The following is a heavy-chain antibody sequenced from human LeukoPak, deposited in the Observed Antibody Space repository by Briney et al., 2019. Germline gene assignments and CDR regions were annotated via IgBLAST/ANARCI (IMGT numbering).Heavy chain of an antibody. Sequence: PGGSLRLSCAASGFTFSDYYMGWIRQAPGKGLEWVSYISSSGSTIYYADSVKGRFTIPRDNAKNSLYLQMNSLRAEDTAVYYCARDRGIIVANPPFDYWGQGTLVTVSS. J-gene: IGHJ4*02. D-gene: IGHD5-12*01. V-gene: IGHV3-11*01. CDR1: GFTFSDYY. CDR3: ARDRGIIVANPPFDY. CDR2: ISSSGSTI.